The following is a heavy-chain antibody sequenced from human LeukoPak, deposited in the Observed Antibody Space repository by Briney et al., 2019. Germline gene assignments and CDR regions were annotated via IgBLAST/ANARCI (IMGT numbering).Heavy chain of an antibody. CDR2: INPSGGST. D-gene: IGHD3-10*01. Sequence: ASVKVSCKASGYTFTSYYMHWVRQAPGQGREWMGLINPSGGSTSYAQKFQGRVTMTRATSTRTVYMELSSLSSEDTAVYSRARAPSGDYWGQGTLVTVSS. CDR3: ARAPSGDY. J-gene: IGHJ4*02. CDR1: GYTFTSYY. V-gene: IGHV1-46*01.